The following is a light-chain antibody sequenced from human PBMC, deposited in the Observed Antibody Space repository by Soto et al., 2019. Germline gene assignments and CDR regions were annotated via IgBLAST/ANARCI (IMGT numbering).Light chain of an antibody. J-gene: IGKJ4*01. V-gene: IGKV1-5*01. Sequence: DIQMTHSPSTLSASVGDRVTITCRASQSIGSWLAWYQQKPGKAPNLLIYGPSTLQSGVPSRSSGSGSGTHFSLTTCSLQAEDFASYYCQQTRAYPSTFGGGTKVDIK. CDR2: GPS. CDR1: QSIGSW. CDR3: QQTRAYPST.